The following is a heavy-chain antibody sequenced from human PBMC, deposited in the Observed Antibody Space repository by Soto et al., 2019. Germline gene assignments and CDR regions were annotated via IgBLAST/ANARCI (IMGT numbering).Heavy chain of an antibody. V-gene: IGHV4-59*01. J-gene: IGHJ5*02. CDR2: IYYNEIT. D-gene: IGHD5-12*01. CDR3: ARIQYRNWFDP. Sequence: PSETLSLTCTVSGGSISSYYWSWIRQPPGKGLEWIGYIYYNEITNYNPYLKSRVAISVDTSKNQFSLKLGSVTAADTAMYYCARIQYRNWFDPWGQGTLVTVSS. CDR1: GGSISSYY.